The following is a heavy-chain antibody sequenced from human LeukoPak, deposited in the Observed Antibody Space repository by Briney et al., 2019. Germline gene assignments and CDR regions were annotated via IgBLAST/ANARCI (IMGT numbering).Heavy chain of an antibody. CDR1: GGSVSSGSYY. CDR2: IYYSGST. V-gene: IGHV4-61*01. Sequence: NPSETLSLTCTVSGGSVSSGSYYCSWIRQPPGKGLEWIGYIYYSGSTNYNPSLKSRVTISVDTSKNQFSLKLSSVTAADTAVYYCASVGRDMQGDYWGQGTLVTVSS. J-gene: IGHJ4*02. CDR3: ASVGRDMQGDY.